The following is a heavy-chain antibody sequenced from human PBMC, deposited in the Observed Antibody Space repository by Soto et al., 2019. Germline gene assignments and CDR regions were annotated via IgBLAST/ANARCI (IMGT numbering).Heavy chain of an antibody. CDR2: SRNKDNRYTT. J-gene: IGHJ6*02. Sequence: EVQLVESGGGLVQPGGSLRLSCAASGFTFSDYYMEWVRQAPGKGVEWVARSRNKDNRYTTEHATSVQGRFTISRDESKNLLYLQMNSLKTEDTALYYCVRTLPLMDVWGQGTTVTVSS. D-gene: IGHD1-26*01. V-gene: IGHV3-72*01. CDR1: GFTFSDYY. CDR3: VRTLPLMDV.